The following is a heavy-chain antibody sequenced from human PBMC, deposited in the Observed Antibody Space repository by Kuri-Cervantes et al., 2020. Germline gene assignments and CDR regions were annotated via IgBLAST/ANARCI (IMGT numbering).Heavy chain of an antibody. CDR1: GFTFSSYS. J-gene: IGHJ5*02. CDR2: INSDGSRT. V-gene: IGHV3-74*01. CDR3: AKSDWFDP. Sequence: GESLKISCAASGFTFSSYSMNWVRQAPGKGLVWVSRINSDGSRTIYADSVKGRFTISRDNAKNTLYLQMNSLRDEDTAVYYCAKSDWFDPWGQGTLVTVSS.